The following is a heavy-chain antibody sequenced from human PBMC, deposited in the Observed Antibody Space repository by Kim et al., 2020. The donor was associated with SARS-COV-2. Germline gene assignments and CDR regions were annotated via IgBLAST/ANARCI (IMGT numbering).Heavy chain of an antibody. V-gene: IGHV3-23*01. CDR2: ISGSGVST. CDR3: AKHLRLGGWYFDL. CDR1: GFTFSSYA. J-gene: IGHJ2*01. Sequence: GGSLRLSCAASGFTFSSYALSWVRQAPGKGLEWVSVISGSGVSTYYADSVKGRFTISRDNSKNTLYVQMNSLRGEDTAVYYCAKHLRLGGWYFDLWGRGTLVTVSS. D-gene: IGHD3-16*01.